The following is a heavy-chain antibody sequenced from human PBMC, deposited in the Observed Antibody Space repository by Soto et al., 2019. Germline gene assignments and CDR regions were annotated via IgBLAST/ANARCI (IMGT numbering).Heavy chain of an antibody. CDR2: IIPMFDVA. CDR3: ALGSWSAEAFDI. J-gene: IGHJ3*02. D-gene: IGHD6-13*01. V-gene: IGHV1-69*02. Sequence: QVQLVQSGVEVKKPGSSVKVSCKASGGSFRTYSLFWVRQAPGQGLEWMGRIIPMFDVANYAQRFQGRVTVNADKSTGTVYMEMISLTSDDAAIYFCALGSWSAEAFDIWGQGTLVTDSS. CDR1: GGSFRTYS.